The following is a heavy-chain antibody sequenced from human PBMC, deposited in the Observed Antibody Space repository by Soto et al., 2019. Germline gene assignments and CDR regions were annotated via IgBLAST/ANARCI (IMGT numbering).Heavy chain of an antibody. CDR2: ISGSGGST. CDR1: GFTFSSYA. CDR3: AVYYDFWSGYRYFDY. D-gene: IGHD3-3*01. V-gene: IGHV3-23*01. Sequence: EVQLLESGGGLVQPGGSLRLSCAASGFTFSSYAMSWVRQAPGKGLEWVSAISGSGGSTYYADSVKGRFTISRDNSKNTLYLQMNSLRAEDTAVYYCAVYYDFWSGYRYFDYWGQGTLVTVSS. J-gene: IGHJ4*02.